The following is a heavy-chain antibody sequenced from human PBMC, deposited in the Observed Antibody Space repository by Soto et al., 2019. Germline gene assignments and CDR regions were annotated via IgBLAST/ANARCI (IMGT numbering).Heavy chain of an antibody. J-gene: IGHJ4*02. CDR3: ASGYYDILTGYS. CDR1: GFTFSSYS. Sequence: GSLRLSCAASGFTFSSYSMNWVRQAPGKGLEWVSSISSSSSYIYYADSVKGRFTISRDNAKNSLYLQMNSLRAEDTAVYYCASGYYDILTGYSWGQGTLVTVSS. V-gene: IGHV3-21*01. CDR2: ISSSSSYI. D-gene: IGHD3-9*01.